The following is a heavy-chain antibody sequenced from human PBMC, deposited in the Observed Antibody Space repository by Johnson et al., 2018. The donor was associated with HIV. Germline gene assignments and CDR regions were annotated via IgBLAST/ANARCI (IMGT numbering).Heavy chain of an antibody. V-gene: IGHV3-30*19. CDR1: GFRFSSYG. J-gene: IGHJ3*02. Sequence: QVQLVESGGGVVQPGRSLRLSCAASGFRFSSYGMHWVRQAPGKGLEWVAVISYDGSNKYYADSVKGRFTISRDNSRNTLYLQMNSLRAEDTAVYYCARGPAGTVTTGNDAFDIWGQGTMVTVSS. D-gene: IGHD4-17*01. CDR2: ISYDGSNK. CDR3: ARGPAGTVTTGNDAFDI.